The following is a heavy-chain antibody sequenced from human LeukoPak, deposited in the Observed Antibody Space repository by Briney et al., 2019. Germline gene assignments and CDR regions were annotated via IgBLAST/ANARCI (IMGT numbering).Heavy chain of an antibody. CDR3: ARAYYGSGSYFY. J-gene: IGHJ4*02. D-gene: IGHD3-10*01. CDR2: IDAGNGNT. Sequence: GASVKVSCKASGYTFTSYAMHWVRQAPGQRLEWMGWIDAGNGNTKYSQKFQGRVTITRDTSASTAYMELSSLRSEDTAVYYCARAYYGSGSYFYWGQGTLVTVSS. CDR1: GYTFTSYA. V-gene: IGHV1-3*01.